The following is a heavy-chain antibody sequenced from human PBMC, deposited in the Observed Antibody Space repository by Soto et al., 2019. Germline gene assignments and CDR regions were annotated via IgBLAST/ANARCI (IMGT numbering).Heavy chain of an antibody. J-gene: IGHJ4*02. D-gene: IGHD4-17*01. CDR2: IYYSGST. V-gene: IGHV4-59*01. Sequence: KTSETLSLTCTVSGGSISSYYWSWIRQPPGKGLEWIGYIYYSGSTNYNPSLKSRVTISVDTSKNQFSLKLSSVTAADTAVYYCAREPRDYGDYYFDYWGQGTLVTVSS. CDR1: GGSISSYY. CDR3: AREPRDYGDYYFDY.